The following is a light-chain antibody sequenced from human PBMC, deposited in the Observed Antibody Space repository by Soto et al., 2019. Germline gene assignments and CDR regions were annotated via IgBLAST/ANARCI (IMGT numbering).Light chain of an antibody. Sequence: EIVLTQSPGTLSLSPGERATLSCRASQSVSSSYLAWYQQKPGQAPRLLIYGASSRATGIPDRFSGGRCGADFTFTISRLETQDCAGYICKQYGSSASSFGVGSKGDIK. CDR1: QSVSSSY. CDR2: GAS. J-gene: IGKJ4*02. V-gene: IGKV3-20*01. CDR3: KQYGSSASS.